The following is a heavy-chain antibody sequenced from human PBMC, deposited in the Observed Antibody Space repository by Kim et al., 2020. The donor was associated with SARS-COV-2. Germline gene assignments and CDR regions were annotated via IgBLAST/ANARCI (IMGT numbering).Heavy chain of an antibody. D-gene: IGHD5-12*01. V-gene: IGHV4-59*08. CDR1: GGSISSYY. CDR3: ARHGLVATNWFDP. Sequence: SETLSLTCTVSGGSISSYYWSWIRQPPGKGLEWIGYNHYSGSTNYNPSLKSRVTISVDTSKNQFSLKLSSVTAADTAVYYCARHGLVATNWFDPWGQGTLVTVSS. J-gene: IGHJ5*02. CDR2: NHYSGST.